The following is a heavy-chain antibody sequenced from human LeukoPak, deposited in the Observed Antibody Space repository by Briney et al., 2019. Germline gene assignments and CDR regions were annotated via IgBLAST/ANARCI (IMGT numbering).Heavy chain of an antibody. V-gene: IGHV4-59*12. CDR3: AREEPNYFDY. CDR1: GGSISSYY. D-gene: IGHD1-14*01. CDR2: IHFSGST. J-gene: IGHJ4*02. Sequence: SETLSLTCTVSGGSISSYYWSWIRQPPGKGLEWIGYIHFSGSTYYNPSLKSRVTISVDTSKNQFSLKLSSVTAADTAVYYCAREEPNYFDYWGQGTLVTVSS.